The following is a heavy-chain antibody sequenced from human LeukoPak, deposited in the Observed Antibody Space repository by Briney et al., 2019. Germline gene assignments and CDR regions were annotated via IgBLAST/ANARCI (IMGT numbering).Heavy chain of an antibody. V-gene: IGHV4-61*02. Sequence: SETLSLTCTVSGGSISSGSYYWSWIRQPAGKGLEWIGRIYTSGSTNYNPSLKSRVTISVDTSKNQFSLKLSSVTAADTAVYCCAREGIFCSSTSCYGNWFDPWGQGTLVTVSS. CDR3: AREGIFCSSTSCYGNWFDP. CDR1: GGSISSGSYY. D-gene: IGHD2-2*01. CDR2: IYTSGST. J-gene: IGHJ5*02.